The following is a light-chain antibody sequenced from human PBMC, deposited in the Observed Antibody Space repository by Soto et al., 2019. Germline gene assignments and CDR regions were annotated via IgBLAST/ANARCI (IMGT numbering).Light chain of an antibody. V-gene: IGLV2-11*01. CDR3: CSYAGSYTFV. J-gene: IGLJ1*01. CDR2: DVS. Sequence: QSALTQPRSVSGSPGQSVTISCTGTSSDVGVYNYVSWYQQYPGKVPKIMIYDVSKRPSGVPDRFSGSKSDNTASLTISGLQAEDEADYYCCSYAGSYTFVFGIGTQLTVL. CDR1: SSDVGVYNY.